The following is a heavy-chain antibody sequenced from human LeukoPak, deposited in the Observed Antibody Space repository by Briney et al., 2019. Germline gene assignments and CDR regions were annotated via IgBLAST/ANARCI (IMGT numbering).Heavy chain of an antibody. CDR1: GGSISSRTYY. CDR3: ATPGRIAVAGQFDY. CDR2: IYYSGSS. D-gene: IGHD6-19*01. V-gene: IGHV4-39*02. Sequence: TSETLSLTCTVSGGSISSRTYYWAWIRQPPGKGQEWIGYIYYSGSSYYNPSLKSRVTISVDSSQNHFSLKLSSVTAADTATYYCATPGRIAVAGQFDYWGQGTLVAVSS. J-gene: IGHJ4*02.